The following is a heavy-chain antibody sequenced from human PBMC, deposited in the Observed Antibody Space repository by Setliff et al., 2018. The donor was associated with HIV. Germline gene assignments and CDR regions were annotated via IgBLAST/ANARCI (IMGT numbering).Heavy chain of an antibody. CDR3: ARDNVRGPTNAMDV. Sequence: VASVKVSCKAPGYRFSTFGISWVRQAPGQGLEWMGWISGYNADTDYAQKFQGRVSMTTDISTNTAYMELRSLRSDDTAVYYCARDNVRGPTNAMDVWGQGTTVTVS. J-gene: IGHJ6*02. CDR1: GYRFSTFG. V-gene: IGHV1-18*01. D-gene: IGHD3-10*01. CDR2: ISGYNADT.